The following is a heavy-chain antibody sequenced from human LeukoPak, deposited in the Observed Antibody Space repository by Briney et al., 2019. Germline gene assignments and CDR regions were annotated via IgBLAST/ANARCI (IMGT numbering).Heavy chain of an antibody. V-gene: IGHV1-2*02. D-gene: IGHD2-8*01. Sequence: GASVKVSCKASGYTFTGYYMHWVRQAPGQGLEWMGWINPNSGGTNYAQKFQGRVTMTRDTSISTAYMELSRLRSDDTAVYYRARDRMVYENWFDPWGQGTLVTVSS. J-gene: IGHJ5*02. CDR3: ARDRMVYENWFDP. CDR1: GYTFTGYY. CDR2: INPNSGGT.